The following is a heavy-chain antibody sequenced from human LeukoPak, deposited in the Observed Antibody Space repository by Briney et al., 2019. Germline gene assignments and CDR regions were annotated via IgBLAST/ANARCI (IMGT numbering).Heavy chain of an antibody. Sequence: GSLRLSCAASGFTFSSYEMNWVRQAPGKGLEWVSGIRADAITTYYADSVKGRFTISRDNSKNTLHLQMNSLRAEDTAVYYCAKDDGWLQYNNWGQGTLVTVSS. CDR2: IRADAITT. D-gene: IGHD5-24*01. J-gene: IGHJ4*02. CDR3: AKDDGWLQYNN. V-gene: IGHV3-23*01. CDR1: GFTFSSYE.